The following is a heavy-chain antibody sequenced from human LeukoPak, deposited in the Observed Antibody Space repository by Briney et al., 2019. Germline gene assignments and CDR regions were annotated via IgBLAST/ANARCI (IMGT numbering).Heavy chain of an antibody. CDR3: ARVLDYYGSGSYGGDY. D-gene: IGHD3-10*01. CDR2: IYHSGST. CDR1: GGSISSSSYY. Sequence: PSETLSLTCTVSGGSISSSSYYWGWIRQPPGKGLEWIGSIYHSGSTFYNASLKSRVTISVDTSKNQFSLKLSSVTAADTAVYYCARVLDYYGSGSYGGDYWGQGTLVTVSS. J-gene: IGHJ4*02. V-gene: IGHV4-39*07.